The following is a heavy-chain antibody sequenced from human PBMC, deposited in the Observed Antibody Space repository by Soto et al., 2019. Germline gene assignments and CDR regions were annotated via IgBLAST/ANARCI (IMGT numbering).Heavy chain of an antibody. J-gene: IGHJ6*02. V-gene: IGHV3-23*01. D-gene: IGHD6-19*01. CDR3: ASGGIAVAGSYYYGMDV. CDR2: ITDSGGDT. Sequence: GGSLRLSCVASGITFGSRAMSWVRQAPGEGLEWVSTITDSGGDTKYADSVRGRLTISRDNSKSTLYLQMSSLRAEDSAIYYCASGGIAVAGSYYYGMDVWGQGTTVTVSS. CDR1: GITFGSRA.